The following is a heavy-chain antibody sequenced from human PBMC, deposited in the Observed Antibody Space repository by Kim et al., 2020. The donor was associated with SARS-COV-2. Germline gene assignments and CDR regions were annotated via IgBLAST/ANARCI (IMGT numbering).Heavy chain of an antibody. Sequence: SETLSLTCSVSARSLSGYFWSWIRQSPGKGLEWIGDIFYSGTFNYNPSLRSRVTISIDKSKKQFSLKLTSVTAADTAVYYCARNLRGGGYFDYWGQGTLVTVS. CDR1: ARSLSGYF. CDR3: ARNLRGGGYFDY. J-gene: IGHJ4*02. D-gene: IGHD3-10*01. CDR2: IFYSGTF. V-gene: IGHV4-59*01.